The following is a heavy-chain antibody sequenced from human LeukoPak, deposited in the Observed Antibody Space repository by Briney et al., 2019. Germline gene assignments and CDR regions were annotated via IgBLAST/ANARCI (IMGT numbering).Heavy chain of an antibody. D-gene: IGHD2-8*01. CDR3: AREPYCTNGVCSAY. CDR2: IYTSGNT. V-gene: IGHV4-4*07. CDR1: GGSISSYY. J-gene: IGHJ4*02. Sequence: SETLSLXCTVSGGSISSYYWSWSRQPAGKGLEWIGRIYTSGNTNYNPSLRSRVTMSVDTSKNQFSLKLSSVTAADTAVYYCAREPYCTNGVCSAYWGQGTLVTVSS.